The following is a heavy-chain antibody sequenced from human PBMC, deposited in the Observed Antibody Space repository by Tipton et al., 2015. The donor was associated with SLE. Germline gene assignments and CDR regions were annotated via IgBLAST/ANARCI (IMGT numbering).Heavy chain of an antibody. J-gene: IGHJ6*03. CDR1: GFTFSSFG. Sequence: GSLRLSCAPSGFTFSSFGMSWVRQVPGKGLEWVSGFSGSSYKTVDAASVRGRFTISRDNSKNILTLQMNRLRADDTAVYYCARSERGLWFGDMDVWGKGTTVIVSS. D-gene: IGHD3-10*01. V-gene: IGHV3-23*01. CDR3: ARSERGLWFGDMDV. CDR2: FSGSSYKT.